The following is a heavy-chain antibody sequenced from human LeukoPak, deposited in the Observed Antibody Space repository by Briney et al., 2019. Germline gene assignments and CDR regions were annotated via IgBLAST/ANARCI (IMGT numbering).Heavy chain of an antibody. V-gene: IGHV3-23*01. CDR3: AKAPFGGVIAFDY. CDR1: GFTFSSYA. J-gene: IGHJ4*02. Sequence: HPGGSLRLSCAASGFTFSSYAMSWVRQAPGKGLEWVSAISGSGGSTHYADSVKGRFTISRDNSKNTLYLQMSSLRAEDTAVYYCAKAPFGGVIAFDYWGQGTLVTVSS. D-gene: IGHD3-16*01. CDR2: ISGSGGST.